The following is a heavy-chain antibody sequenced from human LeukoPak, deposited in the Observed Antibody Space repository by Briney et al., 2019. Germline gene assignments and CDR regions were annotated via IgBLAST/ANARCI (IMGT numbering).Heavy chain of an antibody. CDR1: GGSISSYY. V-gene: IGHV4-59*08. CDR2: IYYSGST. CDR3: ARLVSSLYYYDSSGYGYFDY. J-gene: IGHJ4*02. Sequence: SETLSLTCTVSGGSISSYYWSWIRQPPGKGLEWIGYIYYSGSTNYNPSLKSRVTISVDTSKNQFSLKLSSVTAADTAVYYCARLVSSLYYYDSSGYGYFDYWGQGTPVTVSS. D-gene: IGHD3-22*01.